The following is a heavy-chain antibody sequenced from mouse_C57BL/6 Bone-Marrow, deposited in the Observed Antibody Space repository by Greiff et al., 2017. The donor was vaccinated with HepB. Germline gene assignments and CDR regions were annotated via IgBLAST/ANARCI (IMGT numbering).Heavy chain of an antibody. CDR2: ISGGGGNT. J-gene: IGHJ3*01. CDR3: ARDYGSSFPFAY. D-gene: IGHD1-1*01. CDR1: GFTFSSYT. V-gene: IGHV5-9*01. Sequence: EVQLVESGGGLVKPGGSLKLSCAASGFTFSSYTMSWVRQTPEKRLEWVATISGGGGNTYYPDSVKGRFTVSRDNAKNTLYLQMSSLRSEDTALYYCARDYGSSFPFAYWGQGTLVTVSA.